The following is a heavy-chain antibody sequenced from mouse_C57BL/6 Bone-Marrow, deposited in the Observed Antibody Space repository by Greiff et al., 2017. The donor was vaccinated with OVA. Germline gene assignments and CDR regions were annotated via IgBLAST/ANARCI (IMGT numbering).Heavy chain of an antibody. J-gene: IGHJ1*03. CDR3: ARHHTTVVAINWYFDV. V-gene: IGHV5-6*02. Sequence: DVMLVESGGDLVKPGGSLKLSCAASGFTFSSYGMSWVRQTPDKRLEWVATISSGGSYTYYPDSVKGRFTISRDNAKNTLYLQMSSLKSEDTAMYYCARHHTTVVAINWYFDVWGTGTTVTVSS. D-gene: IGHD1-1*01. CDR1: GFTFSSYG. CDR2: ISSGGSYT.